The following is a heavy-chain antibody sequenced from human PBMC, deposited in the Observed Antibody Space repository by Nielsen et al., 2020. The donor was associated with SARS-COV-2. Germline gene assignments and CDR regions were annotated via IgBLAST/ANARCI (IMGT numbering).Heavy chain of an antibody. J-gene: IGHJ4*02. CDR1: GYIFTDYY. V-gene: IGHV1-2*04. D-gene: IGHD5-18*01. Sequence: ASVKVSCKASGYIFTDYYIHWVRQAPGQGLEWMGWIDPDSGGTNYAQKFRDWVTMTRDTSITTAYMELSRLTSDDTAAYYCARDQKGSFRYTYWGQGTLVTVSS. CDR3: ARDQKGSFRYTY. CDR2: IDPDSGGT.